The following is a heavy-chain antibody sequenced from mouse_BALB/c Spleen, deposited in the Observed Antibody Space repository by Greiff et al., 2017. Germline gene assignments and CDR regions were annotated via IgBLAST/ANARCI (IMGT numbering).Heavy chain of an antibody. D-gene: IGHD2-3*01. J-gene: IGHJ3*01. Sequence: EVQLVESGGGLVQPGGSRKLSCAASGFTFSSFGMHWVRQAPEKGLEWVAYISSGSSTIYYADTVKGRFTISRDNPKNTLFLQMTSLRSEDTAMYYCARDGYFWFAYWGQGTLVTVSA. CDR2: ISSGSSTI. CDR3: ARDGYFWFAY. V-gene: IGHV5-17*02. CDR1: GFTFSSFG.